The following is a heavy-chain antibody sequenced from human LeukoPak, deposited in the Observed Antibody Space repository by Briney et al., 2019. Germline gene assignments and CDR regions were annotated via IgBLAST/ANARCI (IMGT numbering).Heavy chain of an antibody. J-gene: IGHJ4*02. V-gene: IGHV3-23*01. CDR1: GFTFSSYA. D-gene: IGHD3-10*01. CDR2: ISGSGGST. Sequence: GGSLRLSCAASGFTFSSYAMSWVRQAPGKGLEWVSAISGSGGSTYYADSVKGRFTISRDNSKNTLYLQMNSLRAEDTAVYYCARRGGRTYYYGSGSYYSFDYWGQGTLVTVSS. CDR3: ARRGGRTYYYGSGSYYSFDY.